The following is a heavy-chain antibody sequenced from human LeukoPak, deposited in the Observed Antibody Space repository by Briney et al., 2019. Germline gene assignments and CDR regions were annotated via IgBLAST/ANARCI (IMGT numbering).Heavy chain of an antibody. J-gene: IGHJ4*02. CDR3: VHRAQRNLGWGNYYYLIDY. Sequence: ESGPTLVNPTQTLTLTCTFSGFSLTTSGVGVGWIRQPPGKALEWLALIYWDDDKRYSPSLKSRLTITKDTSKNQVVLTMTNMDPVDTATYYCVHRAQRNLGWGNYYYLIDYWGQGTLVTVSS. CDR2: IYWDDDK. CDR1: GFSLTTSGVG. V-gene: IGHV2-5*02. D-gene: IGHD3-10*01.